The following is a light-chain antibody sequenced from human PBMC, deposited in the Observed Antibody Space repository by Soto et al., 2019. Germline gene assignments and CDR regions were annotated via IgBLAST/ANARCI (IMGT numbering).Light chain of an antibody. CDR1: QAIRNY. Sequence: DIQMTQSPSSLSASVGDRVTITCRASQAIRNYFAWYQQKPGKVPKLLISAASTLQPRVPSRFSGSGSGTDFPLTISSLQPEDVATYSCQKYNGAPLTFGGGTKVEIK. CDR3: QKYNGAPLT. J-gene: IGKJ4*01. CDR2: AAS. V-gene: IGKV1-27*01.